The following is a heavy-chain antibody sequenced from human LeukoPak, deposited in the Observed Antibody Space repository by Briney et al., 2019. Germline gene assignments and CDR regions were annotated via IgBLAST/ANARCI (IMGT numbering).Heavy chain of an antibody. CDR2: IYYSGST. CDR1: GGSISSYY. CDR3: ARAQAHNWFDP. Sequence: PSETLSLTCTVSGGSISSYYWSWIRQHPGKGLEWIGYIYYSGSTYYNPSLKSRVTISVDTSKNQFSLKLSSVTAADTAVYYCARAQAHNWFDPWGQGTLVTVSS. V-gene: IGHV4-59*06. J-gene: IGHJ5*02.